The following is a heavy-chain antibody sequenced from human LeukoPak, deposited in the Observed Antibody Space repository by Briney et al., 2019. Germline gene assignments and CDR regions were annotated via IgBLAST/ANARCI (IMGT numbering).Heavy chain of an antibody. Sequence: AGESLKISCEGSGYSFTNYWFGWVRQMPGKGLEWMGIIYPGDSDTRYSPSFQGQVTISVDKSISTAHLQWSSLQASDTAMYYCARHIGLVAPDGVDIWGQGTMVTVSS. D-gene: IGHD2-8*02. CDR3: ARHIGLVAPDGVDI. CDR1: GYSFTNYW. CDR2: IYPGDSDT. V-gene: IGHV5-51*01. J-gene: IGHJ3*02.